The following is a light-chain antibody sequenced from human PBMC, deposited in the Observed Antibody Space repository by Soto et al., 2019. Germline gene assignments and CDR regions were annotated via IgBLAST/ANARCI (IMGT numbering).Light chain of an antibody. CDR2: SAS. CDR3: QQYGSSSWT. CDR1: QSISDT. Sequence: EIVMTQSPATLSVSPGGRATLSCRASQSISDTLAWYQQKPGQAPRLLIYSASRRATGFPARFSGSGSGTDFTLTISRLEPEDFAVYYCQQYGSSSWTFGQGTKVDIK. V-gene: IGKV3-20*01. J-gene: IGKJ1*01.